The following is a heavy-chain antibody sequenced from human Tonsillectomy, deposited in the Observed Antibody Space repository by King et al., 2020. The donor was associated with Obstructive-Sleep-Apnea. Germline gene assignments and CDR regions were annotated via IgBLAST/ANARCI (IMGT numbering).Heavy chain of an antibody. CDR2: ITASSSTI. Sequence: VQLVESGGALVQPGGSLRLSCAASGFTFSSYSMNLFRQAPGRGLEWISYITASSSTIYYADSVKGRFTISRDKAKNSLYLQMNNLRAEDTAVYYCATDRNWAFDYWGQGALVTVSS. D-gene: IGHD7-27*01. J-gene: IGHJ4*02. CDR1: GFTFSSYS. V-gene: IGHV3-48*01. CDR3: ATDRNWAFDY.